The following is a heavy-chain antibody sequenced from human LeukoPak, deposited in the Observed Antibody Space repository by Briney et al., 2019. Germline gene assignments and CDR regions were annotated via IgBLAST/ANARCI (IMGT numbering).Heavy chain of an antibody. CDR2: INPLTGFT. CDR1: GYTFTDDY. J-gene: IGHJ4*02. D-gene: IGHD6-13*01. Sequence: ASVKVSCKASGYTFTDDYMHWVRQAPGQGLEWMGWINPLTGFTNYAQKFQGRVTMTRDTSSSTAYMEVRRLRFDDTAVYYCAPTPEAYTSNWNVWGQGTLVTVSS. V-gene: IGHV1-2*02. CDR3: APTPEAYTSNWNV.